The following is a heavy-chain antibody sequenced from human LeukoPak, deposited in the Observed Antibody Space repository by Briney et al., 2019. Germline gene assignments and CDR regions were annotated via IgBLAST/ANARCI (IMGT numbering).Heavy chain of an antibody. CDR3: AIAPGDILTGYYFDY. J-gene: IGHJ4*02. CDR2: ISSSSSYI. CDR1: GFTFSSYS. V-gene: IGHV3-21*01. Sequence: GSLRLSCAASGFTFSSYSMNWVRQAPGKGLEWVSSISSSSSYIYYADSVKGRFTISRDNAKNSLYLQMNSLRAEDTAVYYCAIAPGDILTGYYFDYWGQGTLVTISS. D-gene: IGHD3-9*01.